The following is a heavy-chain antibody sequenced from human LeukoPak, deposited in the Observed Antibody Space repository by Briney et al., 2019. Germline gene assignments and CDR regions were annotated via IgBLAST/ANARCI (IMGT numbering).Heavy chain of an antibody. V-gene: IGHV3-23*01. CDR3: ARWQSSGWCFDY. D-gene: IGHD6-19*01. CDR1: GFTFSSYA. J-gene: IGHJ4*02. Sequence: GGSLRLSCAASGFTFSSYAMSWVRQAPGKGLEWVSAISGSGGSTYYADSVKGRFTISRDNSKNTLYLQMNSLRAEDTAVYYCARWQSSGWCFDYWGQGTLVTVSS. CDR2: ISGSGGST.